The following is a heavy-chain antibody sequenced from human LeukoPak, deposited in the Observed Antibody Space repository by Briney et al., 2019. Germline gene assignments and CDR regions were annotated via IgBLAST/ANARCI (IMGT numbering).Heavy chain of an antibody. D-gene: IGHD6-6*01. V-gene: IGHV4-59*01. Sequence: PSETLSLTCTVSGGSISSYYWSWIRQPPGKGLEWIGYIYYSGSTNYNPSLKSRVTISVDTSKNQFSLKLSSVTAADTAVYYCARVVQVFDYWGQGTLVTVSS. CDR1: GGSISSYY. CDR3: ARVVQVFDY. CDR2: IYYSGST. J-gene: IGHJ4*02.